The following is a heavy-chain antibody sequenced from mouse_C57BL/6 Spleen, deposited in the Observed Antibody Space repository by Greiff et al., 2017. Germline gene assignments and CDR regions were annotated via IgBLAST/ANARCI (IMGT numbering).Heavy chain of an antibody. J-gene: IGHJ4*01. Sequence: VQVVESGPELVKPGASVKISCKASGYAFSSSWMNWVKQRPGKGLEWIGRIYPGDGDTNYNGKFKGKATLTADKSSSTAYMQLSSLTSEDSAVYFCARYFDGYYDAMDYWGQGTSVTVSS. CDR2: IYPGDGDT. D-gene: IGHD2-3*01. V-gene: IGHV1-82*01. CDR3: ARYFDGYYDAMDY. CDR1: GYAFSSSW.